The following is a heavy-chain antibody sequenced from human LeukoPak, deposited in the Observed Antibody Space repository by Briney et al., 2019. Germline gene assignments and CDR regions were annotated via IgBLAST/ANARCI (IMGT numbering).Heavy chain of an antibody. CDR2: INGDGSGT. J-gene: IGHJ4*02. Sequence: PGGSLRLSCAASGFTLRNYWMHWVRQVPGKGLVWVSRINGDGSGTNYADSVQGRLTISKDNAKNTVYLQINSLRAEDTAVYYCARYSSSSGGPSYYFDYWGQGTLVTVSS. D-gene: IGHD6-6*01. V-gene: IGHV3-74*01. CDR3: ARYSSSSGGPSYYFDY. CDR1: GFTLRNYW.